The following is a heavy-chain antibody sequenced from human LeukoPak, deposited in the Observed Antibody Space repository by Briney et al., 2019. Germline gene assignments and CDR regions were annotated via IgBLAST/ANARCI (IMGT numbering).Heavy chain of an antibody. CDR2: IYYSGST. Sequence: GSLRLSCAASGFTFSSYSMNWVRQAPGKGLEWIGSIYYSGSTYYNPSLKSRVTISVDTSKNQFSLKLSSVTAADTAVYYCARDRYYDSSGYYTIDYWGQGTLVTVSS. J-gene: IGHJ4*02. V-gene: IGHV4-39*07. D-gene: IGHD3-22*01. CDR3: ARDRYYDSSGYYTIDY. CDR1: GFTFSSYS.